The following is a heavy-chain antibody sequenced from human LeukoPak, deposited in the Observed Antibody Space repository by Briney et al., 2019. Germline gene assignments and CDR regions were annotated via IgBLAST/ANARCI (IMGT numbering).Heavy chain of an antibody. V-gene: IGHV3-48*01. D-gene: IGHD2-2*01. CDR3: ARDKELLWFDY. CDR2: ISSSSSTI. CDR1: GFTFSSYS. J-gene: IGHJ4*02. Sequence: GGSLRLSCAASGFTFSSYSMNWVRQAPGKGLEWVSYISSSSSTIYYADSVKGRFTISRDDAKNSLYLQMNSLRAEDTAVYYCARDKELLWFDYWGQGTLVTVSS.